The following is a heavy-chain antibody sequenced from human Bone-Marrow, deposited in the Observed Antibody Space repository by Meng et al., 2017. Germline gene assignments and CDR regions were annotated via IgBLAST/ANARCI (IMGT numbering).Heavy chain of an antibody. V-gene: IGHV3-30*04. CDR3: ARGGYCSSTSCYWGNDAFDI. CDR1: GFTFSSYA. J-gene: IGHJ3*02. CDR2: ISYDGSNK. Sequence: GGSLRLSCAASGFTFSSYAMHWVRQAPGKGLEWVAVISYDGSNKYYADSVKGRSTISRDNSKNTLYLQMNSLRAEDTAVYYCARGGYCSSTSCYWGNDAFDIWGQGTMVTVSS. D-gene: IGHD2-2*03.